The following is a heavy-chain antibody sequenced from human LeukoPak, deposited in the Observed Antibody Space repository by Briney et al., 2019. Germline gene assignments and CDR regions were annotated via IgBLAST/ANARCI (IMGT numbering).Heavy chain of an antibody. J-gene: IGHJ4*02. CDR1: GFSFSSYW. D-gene: IGHD3-16*01. CDR3: AKGGAPLRCFDY. V-gene: IGHV3-23*01. CDR2: ISGGGDST. Sequence: PGGSLRLSCAASGFSFSSYWMRWVRPAPGKGRGWVSGISGGGDSTYYADSVKGRFTISRDNTKNTLYKQMTTLRAEDTAVYYSAKGGAPLRCFDYWGQGTLVTVSS.